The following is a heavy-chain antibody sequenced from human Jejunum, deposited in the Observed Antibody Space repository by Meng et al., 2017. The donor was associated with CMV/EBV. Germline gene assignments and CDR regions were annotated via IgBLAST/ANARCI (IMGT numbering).Heavy chain of an antibody. CDR1: GGSFTGYY. V-gene: IGHV4-34*01. J-gene: IGHJ4*02. D-gene: IGHD3-10*01. CDR3: ARRVGSGKYYFDY. Sequence: AVYGGSFTGYYCAWIRQPPGKGLEWIGEINYSESINYNPALKSGVTMSVDTSKNQFSLKLRSVTAADTAVYYCARRVGSGKYYFDYWSQGSLVTVSS. CDR2: INYSESI.